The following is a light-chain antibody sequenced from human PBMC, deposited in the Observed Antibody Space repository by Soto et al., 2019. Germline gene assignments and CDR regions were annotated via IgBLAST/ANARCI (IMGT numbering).Light chain of an antibody. CDR1: RSLLYSDGNTY. V-gene: IGKV2-30*01. CDR3: LQGVYWHPGRA. Sequence: DVVMTQSPLSLPVTLGQPASISCRSSRSLLYSDGNTYLNWFQQRPGQPPRRLIYKVSNRDSGVPGIFSGSGSGTDSTLKRSRVEAEDVGCYYCLQGVYWHPGRAFGKGTKVEIK. J-gene: IGKJ1*01. CDR2: KVS.